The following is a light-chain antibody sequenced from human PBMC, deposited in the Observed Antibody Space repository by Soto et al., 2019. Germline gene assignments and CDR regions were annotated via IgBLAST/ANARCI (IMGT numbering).Light chain of an antibody. CDR3: QQFSGSVT. CDR2: GAS. V-gene: IGKV3-20*01. J-gene: IGKJ4*01. CDR1: QSVRSTY. Sequence: EVVLTQSPGTRSLSPGERATLSCMASQSVRSTYLAWYQQKPCQAPRLLIYGASKRQRGVPDRFSGGGSEKDFTLPISSLEPEEFAVYYCQQFSGSVTFVGGTRVDIK.